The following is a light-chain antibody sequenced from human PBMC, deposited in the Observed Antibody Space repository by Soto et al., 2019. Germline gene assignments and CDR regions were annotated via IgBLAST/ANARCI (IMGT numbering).Light chain of an antibody. CDR2: AAS. Sequence: HMTHSPPILSAYVGDRVTITCRASQSISNHLAWYQQKPGKAPNLLIYAASTLQSGVPSRFSGSGSETDFTLTIGSLQPEDFATYYCQQSNSFPLTFGGGTKVDIK. CDR1: QSISNH. J-gene: IGKJ4*01. CDR3: QQSNSFPLT. V-gene: IGKV1-12*01.